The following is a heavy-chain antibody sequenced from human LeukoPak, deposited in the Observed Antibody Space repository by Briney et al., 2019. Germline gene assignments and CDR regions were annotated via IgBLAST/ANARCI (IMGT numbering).Heavy chain of an antibody. J-gene: IGHJ4*02. Sequence: ASVKVSCKASGYTFTSYDINWVRQAPGQGLEWMGWISAYNGNTNYAQKLQGRVTMTTDTSTSTAYMELRRLRSDGTAVYYCARAELRSGYYDLDYWGQGTLVTVPS. CDR2: ISAYNGNT. CDR1: GYTFTSYD. D-gene: IGHD3-22*01. CDR3: ARAELRSGYYDLDY. V-gene: IGHV1-18*01.